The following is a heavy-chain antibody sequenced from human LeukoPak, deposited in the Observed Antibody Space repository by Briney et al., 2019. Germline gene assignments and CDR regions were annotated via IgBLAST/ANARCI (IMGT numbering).Heavy chain of an antibody. D-gene: IGHD6-6*01. J-gene: IGHJ4*02. Sequence: GGSLRLSCAASGFTFSSYSMNWVRQAPGKGLEWVSSISSCSSYIYYADSVKGRFTISRDNAKNSLYLQMNSLRAEDTAVYYCARGILDSSSPDYWGQGTLVTVSS. CDR3: ARGILDSSSPDY. V-gene: IGHV3-21*01. CDR1: GFTFSSYS. CDR2: ISSCSSYI.